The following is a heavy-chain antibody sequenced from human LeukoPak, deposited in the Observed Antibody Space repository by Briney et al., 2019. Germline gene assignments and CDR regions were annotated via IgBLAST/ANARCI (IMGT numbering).Heavy chain of an antibody. CDR1: GYSISSGYY. CDR3: ARDRRSYGSGSYLVGTYGMDV. J-gene: IGHJ6*02. CDR2: IYYSGST. Sequence: PSETLSLTCTVSGYSISSGYYWGWIRPPPGKGLEWIWYIYYSGSTNYNPSLKSRVTISVDTSKNQFSLKLSSVTAADTAVYYCARDRRSYGSGSYLVGTYGMDVWGQGTTVTVSS. D-gene: IGHD3-10*01. V-gene: IGHV4-61*01.